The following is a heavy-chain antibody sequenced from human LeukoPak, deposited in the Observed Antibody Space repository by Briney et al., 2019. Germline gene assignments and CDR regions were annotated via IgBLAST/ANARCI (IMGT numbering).Heavy chain of an antibody. CDR3: ARWDYYGSGSRRLDY. CDR1: GGSISGYY. Sequence: SETLSLTCTVSGGSISGYYWTWIRQPPGKGLEYIGYIYYNGNTNYNPSLKSRVTISVDTSKNQFSLKLSSVTAADTAVYYCARWDYYGSGSRRLDYWGQGTLVTVSS. CDR2: IYYNGNT. V-gene: IGHV4-59*08. J-gene: IGHJ4*02. D-gene: IGHD3-10*01.